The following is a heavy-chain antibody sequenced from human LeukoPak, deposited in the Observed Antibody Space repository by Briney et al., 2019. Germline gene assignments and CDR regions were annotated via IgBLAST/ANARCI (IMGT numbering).Heavy chain of an antibody. D-gene: IGHD3-3*02. CDR1: GFTISTNY. V-gene: IGHV3-53*01. Sequence: GGSLRLSCAASGFTISTNYMNWVSQAPGKGLEWVSILYSGSDTYYADSVEGRFIISRDSSKNTLSLQMNDLRVEDTAVYYCARVGDHFHWYLDLWGRGTLVTVSS. CDR2: LYSGSDT. J-gene: IGHJ2*01. CDR3: ARVGDHFHWYLDL.